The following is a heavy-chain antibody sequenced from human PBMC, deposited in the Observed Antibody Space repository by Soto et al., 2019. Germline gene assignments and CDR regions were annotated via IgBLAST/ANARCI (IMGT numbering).Heavy chain of an antibody. J-gene: IGHJ4*02. D-gene: IGHD3-22*01. Sequence: GASVKVSCKASGYTFTSYEISWVRQATGQGLEWMGWMTPNSGNTGSAQKFQGRVTMTRNTSISTAYMELSSLRSEDTAVYYCARGGGGNYYYDSSRYYYNYWGQGTWVTVSS. CDR1: GYTFTSYE. V-gene: IGHV1-8*01. CDR2: MTPNSGNT. CDR3: ARGGGGNYYYDSSRYYYNY.